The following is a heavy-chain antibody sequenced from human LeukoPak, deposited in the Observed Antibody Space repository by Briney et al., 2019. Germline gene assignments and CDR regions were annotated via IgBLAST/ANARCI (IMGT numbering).Heavy chain of an antibody. CDR2: ISGTGDSS. D-gene: IGHD6-19*01. V-gene: IGHV3-23*01. CDR1: GFAFSSYD. CDR3: AFPAHHWLVRGAFDI. J-gene: IGHJ3*02. Sequence: AGGSLRLSCAASGFAFSSYDMNWVRQAAGKGLEWVSQISGTGDSSDYADSVKGRFTISRDNSKRTLYLQLNNLRVEDTAIYYCAFPAHHWLVRGAFDIWGQGTVVTVSS.